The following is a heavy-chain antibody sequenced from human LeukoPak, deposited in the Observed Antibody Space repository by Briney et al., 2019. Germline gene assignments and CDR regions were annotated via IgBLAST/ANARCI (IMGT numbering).Heavy chain of an antibody. CDR3: ARDGYSGYEYNWFDP. CDR1: GGTFSSYA. Sequence: ASVKVSCKASGGTFSSYAISWVRQAPGQGLEWMGGIIPIFGTANYAQKFQGRVTITADKSTSTVYMELSSLRSEDTAVYYCARDGYSGYEYNWFDPWGQGTLVTVSS. V-gene: IGHV1-69*06. CDR2: IIPIFGTA. D-gene: IGHD5-12*01. J-gene: IGHJ5*02.